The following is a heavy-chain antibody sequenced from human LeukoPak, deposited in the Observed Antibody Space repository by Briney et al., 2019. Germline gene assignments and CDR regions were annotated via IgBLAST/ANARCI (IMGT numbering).Heavy chain of an antibody. Sequence: ASVKVSCKASGYTFTSYYMHWVRQAPGQGLEWMGIINPSGGSTSYAQKFQGRVTMTRDTSTSTVYMELSSLRSEDTAVYYCARDPTTQTYYYDSSGYFPAYYFDYWGQGTLVTVSS. J-gene: IGHJ4*02. V-gene: IGHV1-46*01. CDR1: GYTFTSYY. D-gene: IGHD3-22*01. CDR3: ARDPTTQTYYYDSSGYFPAYYFDY. CDR2: INPSGGST.